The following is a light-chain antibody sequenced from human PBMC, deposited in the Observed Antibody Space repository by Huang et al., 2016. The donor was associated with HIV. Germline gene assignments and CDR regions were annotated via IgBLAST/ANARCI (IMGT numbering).Light chain of an antibody. V-gene: IGKV2-28*01. CDR1: QSLLHSNGYNY. Sequence: DIVMTQSPLSLPVTPGEPASISCRSGQSLLHSNGYNYLDWYLQKPGQSPQLLIYLGSNRASGVPDRFSGSGSSTDFTLKISRVEAEDVGVYYCMQVLQTPLTFGGGTKVEIK. CDR3: MQVLQTPLT. J-gene: IGKJ4*01. CDR2: LGS.